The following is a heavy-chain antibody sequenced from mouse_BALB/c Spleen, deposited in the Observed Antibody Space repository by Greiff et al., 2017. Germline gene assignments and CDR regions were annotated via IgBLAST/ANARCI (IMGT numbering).Heavy chain of an antibody. CDR3: VRDGRAMDY. CDR1: GFSLTSYD. V-gene: IGHV2-9-2*01. CDR2: IWTGGGT. Sequence: QVQLKESGPGLVAPSQTLSITCTVSGFSLTSYDISWIRQPPGKGLEWLGVIWTGGGTNYNSAFMSRLSISKNNSKSQVFLKMNSLQTDDTAIYCCVRDGRAMDYWGQGTSVTVSS. J-gene: IGHJ4*01.